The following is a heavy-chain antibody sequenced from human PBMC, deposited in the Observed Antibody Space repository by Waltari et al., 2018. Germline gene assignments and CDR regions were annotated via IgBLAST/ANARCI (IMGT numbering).Heavy chain of an antibody. Sequence: QVQLQQWGAGLLKPSETLSLTCAVYGGSFSGYYWSWIRQPPGKGLEWIGEINHSGGTNNNPPLKSRVTISVDTSKNQFSLKLSSVTAADTAVYYCARYSSSLYYYYGMDVWGQGTTVTVSS. V-gene: IGHV4-34*01. J-gene: IGHJ6*02. CDR2: INHSGGT. CDR1: GGSFSGYY. CDR3: ARYSSSLYYYYGMDV. D-gene: IGHD6-6*01.